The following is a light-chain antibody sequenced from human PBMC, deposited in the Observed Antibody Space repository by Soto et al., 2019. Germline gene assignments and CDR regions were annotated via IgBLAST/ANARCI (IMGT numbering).Light chain of an antibody. CDR1: QSVDSN. V-gene: IGKV3-15*01. CDR3: QHYNNWPFT. J-gene: IGKJ3*01. Sequence: ELLMTQSPAPLSVSPGERATLSCRASQSVDSNLAWYQQKPGQAPRLLIYGASARATDIPVRFSGSGSGTDFTLTISSLQSEDFAVYYCQHYNNWPFTFGHGTKVEIK. CDR2: GAS.